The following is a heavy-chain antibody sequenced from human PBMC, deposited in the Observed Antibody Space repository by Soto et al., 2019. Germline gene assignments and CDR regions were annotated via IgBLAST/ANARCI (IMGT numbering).Heavy chain of an antibody. CDR3: ALPHAPFFFGPGDNWFDP. J-gene: IGHJ5*02. D-gene: IGHD3-10*01. CDR2: IYWNDDK. CDR1: GFSLSTSGVG. V-gene: IGHV2-5*01. Sequence: SGPTLVNPTQTLTLTCTFSGFSLSTSGVGVGWIRQPPGKALEWLALIYWNDDKRYSPSLKSRLTITKDTSKNQVVLTMTNMDPVDTATYYCALPHAPFFFGPGDNWFDPWGQGTLVTVSS.